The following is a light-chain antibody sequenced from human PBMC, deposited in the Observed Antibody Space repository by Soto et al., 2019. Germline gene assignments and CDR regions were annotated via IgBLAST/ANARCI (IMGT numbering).Light chain of an antibody. V-gene: IGLV2-8*01. CDR3: TSYAGYNNWV. CDR2: EVT. J-gene: IGLJ3*02. CDR1: SSDVGAYNF. Sequence: QSVLTQPPSASGSPGQSVTISCTGTSSDVGAYNFVSWFQQHPGKAPKLIIYEVTKRPSGVPDRFSGSKSGNTASLTVSGLQAEDEADYHCTSYAGYNNWVFGGGTQLTVL.